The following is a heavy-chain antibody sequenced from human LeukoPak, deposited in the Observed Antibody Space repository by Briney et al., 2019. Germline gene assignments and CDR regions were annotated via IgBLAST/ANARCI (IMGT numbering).Heavy chain of an antibody. CDR2: IRYDGSNK. J-gene: IGHJ4*02. CDR3: AKDAIAARPDYFDY. V-gene: IGHV3-30*02. D-gene: IGHD6-6*01. CDR1: GFTFSSYG. Sequence: PGGSLRLSCAASGFTFSSYGMHWVRQAPGKGLEWVAFIRYDGSNKYYADSVKGRFTISRDNSKNTLYLQMNSLRAEDTAVYYCAKDAIAARPDYFDYWGQGTLVTVSS.